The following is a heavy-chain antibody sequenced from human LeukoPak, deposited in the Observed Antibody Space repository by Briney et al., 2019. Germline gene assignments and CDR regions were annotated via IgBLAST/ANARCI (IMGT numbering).Heavy chain of an antibody. V-gene: IGHV3-23*01. CDR1: GFTFSNHG. Sequence: GGTLRLSCAASGFTFSNHGMNWVRQAPGKGLEGVSGISPSGDITYYADSVKGRFTISRDNSKNTLYLEVISLTAEDTAVYYCAKDDAWLRFGEWSQGTLVTVSS. D-gene: IGHD3-10*01. J-gene: IGHJ4*02. CDR2: ISPSGDIT. CDR3: AKDDAWLRFGE.